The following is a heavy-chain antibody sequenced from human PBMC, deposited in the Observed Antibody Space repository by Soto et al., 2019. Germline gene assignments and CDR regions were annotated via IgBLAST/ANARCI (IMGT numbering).Heavy chain of an antibody. CDR3: ARAVILVPAAIGAWGFDY. V-gene: IGHV1-3*01. CDR1: GYTFTSYA. J-gene: IGHJ4*02. CDR2: INAGNGNT. D-gene: IGHD2-2*01. Sequence: ASVKVSCKASGYTFTSYAMHWVRQAPGQRLEWMGWINAGNGNTKYSQKFQGRVTITRDTSASTAYMELSSLRSEDTAVYYCARAVILVPAAIGAWGFDYWGQGTLVTVSS.